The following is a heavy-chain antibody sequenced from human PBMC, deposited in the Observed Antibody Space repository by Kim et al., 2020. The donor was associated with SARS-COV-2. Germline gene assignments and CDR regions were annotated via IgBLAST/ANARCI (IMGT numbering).Heavy chain of an antibody. D-gene: IGHD1-26*01. CDR3: ARRGGSYPSV. V-gene: IGHV3-7*04. J-gene: IGHJ3*01. CDR2: EQ. Sequence: EQSYVDSVKGRFTISRDNAKNSLYLQMNSLRAEDTAVYYCARRGGSYPSVWGQGTMVTVSS.